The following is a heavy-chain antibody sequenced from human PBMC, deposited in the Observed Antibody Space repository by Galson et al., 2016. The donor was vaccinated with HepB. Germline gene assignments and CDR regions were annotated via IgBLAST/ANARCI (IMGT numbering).Heavy chain of an antibody. J-gene: IGHJ6*02. CDR1: GFSFTNAW. CDR3: ARVAPPYYYYGMDV. CDR2: VDHSGST. V-gene: IGHV4-4*01. Sequence: SLRLSCAASGFSFTNAWMFWVRQAPGKGLEWIGAVDHSGSTNYNPSLKGRVSMSVDTTRKQVSLKVDSVTAADTGLYFCARVAPPYYYYGMDVWGQGTTVIVSS.